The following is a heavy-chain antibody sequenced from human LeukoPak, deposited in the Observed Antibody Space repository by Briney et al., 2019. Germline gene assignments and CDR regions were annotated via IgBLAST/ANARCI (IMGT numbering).Heavy chain of an antibody. CDR2: MNPNSANT. CDR1: GYTFNSYD. V-gene: IGHV1-8*01. CDR3: ARGGPQGYYGSGSYRDFEY. D-gene: IGHD3-10*01. J-gene: IGHJ4*02. Sequence: ASVKVSCKASGYTFNSYDINWVRQATGQGLEWMGWMNPNSANTGYAQQFQGRVTMARNTSISTAYMELSSLTSEDTAVYYCARGGPQGYYGSGSYRDFEYWGQGTLVTVSS.